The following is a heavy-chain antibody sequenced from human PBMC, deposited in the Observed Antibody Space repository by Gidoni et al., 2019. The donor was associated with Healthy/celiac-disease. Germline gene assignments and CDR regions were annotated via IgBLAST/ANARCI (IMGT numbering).Heavy chain of an antibody. D-gene: IGHD3-22*01. Sequence: ISAYNGNTNYAQKLQGRVTMTTDTSTSTAYMELRSLRSDDTAVYYCARGGYYDSSGYYYLIDYWGQGTLVTVSS. J-gene: IGHJ4*02. CDR3: ARGGYYDSSGYYYLIDY. CDR2: ISAYNGNT. V-gene: IGHV1-18*01.